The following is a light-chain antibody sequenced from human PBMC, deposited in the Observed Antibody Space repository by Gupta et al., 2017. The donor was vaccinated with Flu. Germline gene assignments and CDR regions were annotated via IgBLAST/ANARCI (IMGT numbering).Light chain of an antibody. CDR1: ASALESSS. CDR3: ALWDDSLSGPV. V-gene: IGLV1-44*01. CDR2: RSD. J-gene: IGLJ2*01. Sequence: QSVLTQPPSASGTPGQRVTISCSGSASALESSSVNWYQQLPRTAPKLLIYRSDQRPSGVPDRFSGSKSGSSASLAISGLQSDDEATYFCALWDDSLSGPVFGGGTKVTVL.